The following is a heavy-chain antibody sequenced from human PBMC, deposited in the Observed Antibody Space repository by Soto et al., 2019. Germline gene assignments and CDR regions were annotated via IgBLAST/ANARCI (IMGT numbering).Heavy chain of an antibody. CDR3: ARETGMITFGGVIAYTPLGY. V-gene: IGHV1-69*01. D-gene: IGHD3-16*02. J-gene: IGHJ4*02. CDR2: IIPIFGTA. CDR1: GGTFSSYA. Sequence: QVQLVQSGAEVKKPGSSVKVSCKASGGTFSSYAISWVRQAPGQGLEWMGGIIPIFGTANYAQKFQGRVTITADESTSTAYMELSSLRSEDTAVYYCARETGMITFGGVIAYTPLGYWGQGTLVTVYS.